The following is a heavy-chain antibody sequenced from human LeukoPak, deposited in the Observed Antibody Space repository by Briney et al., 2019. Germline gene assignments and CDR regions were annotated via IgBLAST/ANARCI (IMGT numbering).Heavy chain of an antibody. Sequence: KTSETLSLTCTVSGGSIIINNFYWAWIRQPPGKGLEWIGSIYYSGTTYYNPSLKSRVAISVDMSKNQFSLKLSSVTAADTAVYFCARDRYGSYSDYWGQGTLVTVSS. D-gene: IGHD3-16*02. J-gene: IGHJ4*02. CDR3: ARDRYGSYSDY. V-gene: IGHV4-39*07. CDR2: IYYSGTT. CDR1: GGSIIINNFY.